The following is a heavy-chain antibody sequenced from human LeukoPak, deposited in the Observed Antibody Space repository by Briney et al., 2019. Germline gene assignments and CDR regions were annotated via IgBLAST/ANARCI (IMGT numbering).Heavy chain of an antibody. D-gene: IGHD4-17*01. V-gene: IGHV3-53*01. CDR1: GFNVGSKH. J-gene: IGHJ4*02. CDR2: IYPGGDS. CDR3: ARLNFGDDY. Sequence: GGSLRLSCAASGFNVGSKHMNWVRQAPGKGLEWVSGIYPGGDSYYADSLKGRFIISRDISRNTVFLQMNSLRDEDTAVYYCARLNFGDDYWGRGALVTVSS.